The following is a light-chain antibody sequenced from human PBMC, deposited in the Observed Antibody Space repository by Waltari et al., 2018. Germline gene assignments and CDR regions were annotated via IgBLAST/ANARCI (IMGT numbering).Light chain of an antibody. CDR1: SLRSYY. CDR3: NSRDSSGVV. V-gene: IGLV3-19*01. Sequence: SSDLTQDPAVSVALGQTVRITCQGDSLRSYYASRYQQKPGQAPVLVIYGKNNRPSGIPDRFSGSSSGNTASLTITGAQAEDEADYYCNSRDSSGVVFGGGTKLTVL. CDR2: GKN. J-gene: IGLJ2*01.